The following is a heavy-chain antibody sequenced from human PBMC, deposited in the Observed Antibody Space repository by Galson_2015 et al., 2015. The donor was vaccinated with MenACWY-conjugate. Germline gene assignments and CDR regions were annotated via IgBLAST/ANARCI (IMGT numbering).Heavy chain of an antibody. CDR3: ARPNYCSSTSCPSPHKHYYYGMDV. D-gene: IGHD2-2*01. CDR1: GGTFSSYA. V-gene: IGHV1-69*04. CDR2: IIPILGIA. J-gene: IGHJ6*02. Sequence: SVKVSCKASGGTFSSYAISWVRQAPGQGLEWMGRIIPILGIANYAQKFQGRVTITADKSTSTAYMELSSLRSEDTAVYYCARPNYCSSTSCPSPHKHYYYGMDVWGQGTTVTVSS.